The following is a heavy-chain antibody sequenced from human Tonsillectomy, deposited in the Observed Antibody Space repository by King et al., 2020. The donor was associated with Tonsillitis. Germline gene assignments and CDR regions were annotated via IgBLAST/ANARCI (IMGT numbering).Heavy chain of an antibody. Sequence: VQLVESGAEVKKPGASVKVSCKASGYTFTSYYMHWVRQAPGQGLEWMGIINPSGGSTSYAQKFQGRVTMTRDTSTSTVYMELSSLRSEDTAVYYCARDPYVDTAMAPYYYYGMDVWGQGTTVTVSS. V-gene: IGHV1-46*01. CDR3: ARDPYVDTAMAPYYYYGMDV. CDR2: INPSGGST. D-gene: IGHD5-18*01. CDR1: GYTFTSYY. J-gene: IGHJ6*02.